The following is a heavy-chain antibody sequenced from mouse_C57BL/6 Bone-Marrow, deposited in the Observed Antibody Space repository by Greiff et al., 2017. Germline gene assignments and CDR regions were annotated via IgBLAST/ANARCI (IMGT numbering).Heavy chain of an antibody. CDR2: IYPRSGNT. D-gene: IGHD1-1*01. V-gene: IGHV1-81*01. CDR3: ARGPYYGSSYAWFAY. CDR1: GYTFTSYG. Sequence: QVHVKQSGAELARLGASVKLSCMSSGYTFTSYGISCVMQRTGQGLEWIGEIYPRSGNTYYLEPFKGKATLTADKSSSTAYMGLRRLTSEDSAVYFCARGPYYGSSYAWFAYWGQGTLGTVSA. J-gene: IGHJ3*01.